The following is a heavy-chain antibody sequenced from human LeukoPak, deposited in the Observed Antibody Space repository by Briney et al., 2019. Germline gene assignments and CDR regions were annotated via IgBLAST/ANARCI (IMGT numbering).Heavy chain of an antibody. D-gene: IGHD2-2*01. V-gene: IGHV3-30*03. CDR1: GFTFSSYG. CDR3: WGYCSSTSCYPRFDY. CDR2: ISYDGSNK. J-gene: IGHJ4*02. Sequence: GGSLRLSCAASGFTFSSYGMHWVRQAPGKGLEWVAVISYDGSNKYYADSVKGRFTISRDNSKNTLYLQMNSLRAEDTAVYYCWGYCSSTSCYPRFDYWGQGTLVTVSS.